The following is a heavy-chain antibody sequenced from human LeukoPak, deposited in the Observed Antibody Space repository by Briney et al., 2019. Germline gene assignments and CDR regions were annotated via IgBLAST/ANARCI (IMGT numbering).Heavy chain of an antibody. D-gene: IGHD5-24*01. V-gene: IGHV4-34*01. Sequence: SETLSLTCAVYGGSFSGYYWSWIRQPPGKGLEWIGEINHSGSTNYNPSLKSRVTISVDTSKNQFSLKLSSVTAADTAVYYCARRAERWLQARYYFDYWGQGTLVTVSS. J-gene: IGHJ4*02. CDR3: ARRAERWLQARYYFDY. CDR1: GGSFSGYY. CDR2: INHSGST.